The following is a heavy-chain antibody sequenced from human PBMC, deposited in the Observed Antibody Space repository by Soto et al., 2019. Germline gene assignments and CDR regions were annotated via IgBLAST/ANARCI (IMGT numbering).Heavy chain of an antibody. D-gene: IGHD4-17*01. V-gene: IGHV2-5*02. CDR1: GFSLSSNGVG. CDR2: IYWDDSK. J-gene: IGHJ4*02. CDR3: AKKGGGDYILGY. Sequence: QITLKESGPTLVKPTQTLTLTCTFSGFSLSSNGVGVGWIRQPPGKALEWLVLIYWDDSKHYSPSLKSRLTITKDTSRNQVVLTMTNMDPVDTATYYCAKKGGGDYILGYWGQGTLVTVSS.